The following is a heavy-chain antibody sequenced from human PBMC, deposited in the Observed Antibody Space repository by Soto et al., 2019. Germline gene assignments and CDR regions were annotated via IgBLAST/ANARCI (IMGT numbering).Heavy chain of an antibody. V-gene: IGHV1-3*01. CDR2: INGGNGDT. J-gene: IGHJ4*02. CDR1: GYSLTNFA. D-gene: IGHD5-18*01. Sequence: QVQLVQSETEVKKPGDSVRVSCRASGYSLTNFAMHWVRRAPGHRLEWMGWINGGNGDTRFSHEFQGRVAITSDTSANTAYMELTSLRSEDTAVYYCARGNLDSRKHLDFWGQGTLAIVSS. CDR3: ARGNLDSRKHLDF.